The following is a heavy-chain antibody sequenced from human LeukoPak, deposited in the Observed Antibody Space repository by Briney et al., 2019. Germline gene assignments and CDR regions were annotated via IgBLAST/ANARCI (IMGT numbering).Heavy chain of an antibody. J-gene: IGHJ4*02. CDR2: INTNSGAP. CDR1: GYTFTDYY. Sequence: ASVKVSCKASGYTFTDYYMHWVRQAPGQGLEWMGWINTNSGAPKYAQKFQGRVTMTRDTPISTVYLELSRLTSDSPAIYYCARYVGGSDYFDYWGQGTLITVSS. CDR3: ARYVGGSDYFDY. D-gene: IGHD5-12*01. V-gene: IGHV1-2*02.